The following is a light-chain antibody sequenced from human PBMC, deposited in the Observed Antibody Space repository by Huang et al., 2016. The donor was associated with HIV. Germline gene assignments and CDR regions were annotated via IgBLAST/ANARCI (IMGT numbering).Light chain of an antibody. J-gene: IGKJ1*01. Sequence: DIQMTQSPSTLSASVGDRVTITCRASQSISYYLACDQQKPGEAPNLMIYKASSLEGGVPPRFSGSGSGTEFTLTISSLQADDVATYYCQQYNNYPWTFGQGTLVEIK. CDR2: KAS. V-gene: IGKV1-5*03. CDR1: QSISYY. CDR3: QQYNNYPWT.